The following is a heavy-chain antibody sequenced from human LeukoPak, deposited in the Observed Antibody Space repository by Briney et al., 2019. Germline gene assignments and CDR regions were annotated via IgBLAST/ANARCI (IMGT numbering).Heavy chain of an antibody. J-gene: IGHJ6*02. CDR1: GGSFSGYY. CDR2: INHSGST. D-gene: IGHD3-10*01. Sequence: SETLSLTCAVYGGSFSGYYWSWIRQPPGKGLEWIGEINHSGSTNCNPSLKSRVTISVDTSKNQFSLKLSSVTAADTAVYYCARGGGYGSGSYYLYYYYGMDVWGQGTTVTVSS. V-gene: IGHV4-34*01. CDR3: ARGGGYGSGSYYLYYYYGMDV.